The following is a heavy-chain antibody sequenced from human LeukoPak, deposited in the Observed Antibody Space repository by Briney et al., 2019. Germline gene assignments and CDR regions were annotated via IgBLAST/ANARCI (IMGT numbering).Heavy chain of an antibody. CDR1: GFTFSSYT. V-gene: IGHV3-53*01. Sequence: GGSLRLSCAASGFTFSSYTMNWVRQAPGKGLEWVSVIYSGGSTNYADSVKGRFTISRDNSKNTLYLQMNSLRAEDTAVYYCARWRDGYNYYFDYWGQGTLVTVSS. CDR2: IYSGGST. D-gene: IGHD5-24*01. J-gene: IGHJ4*02. CDR3: ARWRDGYNYYFDY.